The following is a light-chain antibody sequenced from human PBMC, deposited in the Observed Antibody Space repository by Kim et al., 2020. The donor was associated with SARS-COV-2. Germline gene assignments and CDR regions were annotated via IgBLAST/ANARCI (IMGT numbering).Light chain of an antibody. V-gene: IGKV1-16*01. CDR2: AAS. J-gene: IGKJ1*01. CDR1: QDISNY. CDR3: QQYSDFPWT. Sequence: DIQMTQSPSSLSASVGDSVTITCRASQDISNYLVWFQQKPGQAPKTLIYAASSLQRGVPSRFRGGGSGTEFTLTINSLQPEDFATYYCQQYSDFPWTFGQGTKVDIK.